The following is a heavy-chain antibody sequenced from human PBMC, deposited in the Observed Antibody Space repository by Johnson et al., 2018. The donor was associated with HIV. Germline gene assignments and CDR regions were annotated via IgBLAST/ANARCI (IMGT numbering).Heavy chain of an antibody. J-gene: IGHJ3*02. CDR1: GFTFDDYT. Sequence: VQLVESGGGVVRPGGSLRLSCAASGFTFDDYTMHWVRQAPGKGLEWVSFISWDGGSTYYADSVKGRFTISRDNSKNSLYLQMNSLRAEDSALYYCAKEGRDAFDIWGQGTTVTVSS. D-gene: IGHD3-10*01. V-gene: IGHV3-43*01. CDR2: ISWDGGST. CDR3: AKEGRDAFDI.